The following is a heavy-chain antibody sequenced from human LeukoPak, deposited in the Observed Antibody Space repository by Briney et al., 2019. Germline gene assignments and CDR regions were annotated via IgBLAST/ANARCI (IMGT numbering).Heavy chain of an antibody. D-gene: IGHD2-2*01. Sequence: ASVKVSCKASGYTFTSYDINWVRQATGQGLEWMGWMNPNSGNTGYAQKFQGRVTMTRNTSISTAYMELSSLRSEDTAVYYCPRLKVVVPSARKGVYYYYMDVWGKGTTVTVSS. J-gene: IGHJ6*03. CDR2: MNPNSGNT. V-gene: IGHV1-8*01. CDR1: GYTFTSYD. CDR3: PRLKVVVPSARKGVYYYYMDV.